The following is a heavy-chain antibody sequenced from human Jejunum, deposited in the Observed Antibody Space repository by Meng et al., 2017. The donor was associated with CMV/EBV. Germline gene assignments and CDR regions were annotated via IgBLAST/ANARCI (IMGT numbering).Heavy chain of an antibody. Sequence: APGFRFTNYWMPWVRQAPGKGLEWVANINQDGRVKYYGDSVKGRFTASRDNAKNLLYLEMNSLRAEDTAVYYCARIGYTSSSEDFWGQGTLVTVSS. J-gene: IGHJ4*02. V-gene: IGHV3-7*01. CDR1: GFRFTNYW. CDR2: INQDGRVK. D-gene: IGHD6-6*01. CDR3: ARIGYTSSSEDF.